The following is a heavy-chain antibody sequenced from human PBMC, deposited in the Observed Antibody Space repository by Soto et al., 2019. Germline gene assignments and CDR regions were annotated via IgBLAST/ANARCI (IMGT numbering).Heavy chain of an antibody. J-gene: IGHJ4*02. D-gene: IGHD5-12*01. Sequence: EAQLLESEGGLVQPGGSLRLSCAASGFSFDTYAMSWVRQAPGKGLEWVSSISGSGGKTYYADSVKGRFTISRDKSKNILNLLMTSLRAEDTALYYCAKLGMTTINRDYWGQGTQVTVSS. CDR3: AKLGMTTINRDY. CDR2: ISGSGGKT. CDR1: GFSFDTYA. V-gene: IGHV3-23*01.